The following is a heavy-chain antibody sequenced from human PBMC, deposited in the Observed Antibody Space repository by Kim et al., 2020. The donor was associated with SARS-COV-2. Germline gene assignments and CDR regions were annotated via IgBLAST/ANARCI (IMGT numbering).Heavy chain of an antibody. Sequence: GGSLRLSCAASGFTFDDYAMHWVRQAPGKGLEWVSGISWNSGSIGYADSVKGRFTISRDNAKNSLYLQMNSLRAEDTALYYCAKDIYLGYCSGGSCYQGYFDYWGQGTLVTVSS. CDR3: AKDIYLGYCSGGSCYQGYFDY. CDR2: ISWNSGSI. V-gene: IGHV3-9*01. J-gene: IGHJ4*02. D-gene: IGHD2-15*01. CDR1: GFTFDDYA.